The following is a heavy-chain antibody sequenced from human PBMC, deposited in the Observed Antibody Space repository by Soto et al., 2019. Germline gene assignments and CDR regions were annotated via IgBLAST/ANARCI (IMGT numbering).Heavy chain of an antibody. V-gene: IGHV4-59*08. Sequence: SDTLSLTCTVSSGSISNYYGSGIRQPPGKGLEWIGYIYYSGSTNYNPSLKSRVTISVDTSKNQFSLKLNSVTAADTAVYYCARHRPGSGGSCYDYWGQGTLVTGSS. CDR3: ARHRPGSGGSCYDY. CDR2: IYYSGST. J-gene: IGHJ4*02. CDR1: SGSISNYY. D-gene: IGHD2-15*01.